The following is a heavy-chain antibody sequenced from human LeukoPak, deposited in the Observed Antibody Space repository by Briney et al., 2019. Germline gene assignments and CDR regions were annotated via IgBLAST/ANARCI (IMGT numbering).Heavy chain of an antibody. D-gene: IGHD3-10*01. CDR3: ASREFNDAFDI. V-gene: IGHV1-69*13. CDR1: GGTFSSYA. J-gene: IGHJ3*02. CDR2: IIPIFGTA. Sequence: SVTVSCKASGGTFSSYAISWVRQAPGQGLEWMGGIIPIFGTANYAQKFQGRVTITADESTSTAYMELSSLRSEDTAVYYCASREFNDAFDIWGQGTMVTVSS.